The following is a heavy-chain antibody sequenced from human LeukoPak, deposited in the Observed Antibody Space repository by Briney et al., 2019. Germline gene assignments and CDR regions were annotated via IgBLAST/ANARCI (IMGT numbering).Heavy chain of an antibody. Sequence: GASVKVSCKASGYTFTSHGISWVRQAPGRGLEWMRWISAYNGNTNYAQKLQGRVTMTTDTSTSTAYMELRSLRSDDTAVYYCARGRGCSSTSCYASIWFDPWGQGTLVTVSS. CDR2: ISAYNGNT. CDR3: ARGRGCSSTSCYASIWFDP. D-gene: IGHD2-2*01. CDR1: GYTFTSHG. J-gene: IGHJ5*02. V-gene: IGHV1-18*01.